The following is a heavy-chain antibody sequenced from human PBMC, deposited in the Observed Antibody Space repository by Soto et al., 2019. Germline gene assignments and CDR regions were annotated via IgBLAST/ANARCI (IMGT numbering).Heavy chain of an antibody. CDR2: ISYDGSNK. CDR3: ARDHGGNLLTSYFDY. D-gene: IGHD2-21*02. J-gene: IGHJ4*02. V-gene: IGHV3-30-3*01. CDR1: GFTFSSYA. Sequence: HPGGSLRLSCAASGFTFSSYAMHWVRQAPGKGLEWVAVISYDGSNKYYADSVKGRFTISRDNSKNTLYLQMNSLRAEDTAVYYCARDHGGNLLTSYFDYWGQGTLVTVYS.